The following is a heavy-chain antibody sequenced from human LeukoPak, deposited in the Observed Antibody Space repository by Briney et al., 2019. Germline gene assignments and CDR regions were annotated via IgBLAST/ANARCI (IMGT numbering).Heavy chain of an antibody. D-gene: IGHD2-15*01. CDR3: ATSFPYCSVDSCAL. CDR2: IKPDGGVQ. Sequence: GGSLRLSCAASGLTFRNYWMSWVRQAPGKGLEWVANIKPDGGVQNYVDSVKGRFTITRDNAANSLFLQMNYLRDEDTAVYYCATSFPYCSVDSCALGGQGTLVTVSS. V-gene: IGHV3-7*01. J-gene: IGHJ4*02. CDR1: GLTFRNYW.